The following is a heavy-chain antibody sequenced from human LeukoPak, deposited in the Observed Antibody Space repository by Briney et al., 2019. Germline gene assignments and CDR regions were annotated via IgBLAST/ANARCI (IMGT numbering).Heavy chain of an antibody. D-gene: IGHD2/OR15-2a*01. CDR2: IKEDGSEE. CDR1: GFTFSSYW. CDR3: ARDTAYFRFDY. J-gene: IGHJ4*02. V-gene: IGHV3-7*01. Sequence: PGGSLRLSCAASGFTFSSYWMTWVRQAPGKGPEWVANIKEDGSEENYVDSVRGRFAISRDNAKNSLYLQTSSLRLEDTAVYYCARDTAYFRFDYWGQGTLVIVSS.